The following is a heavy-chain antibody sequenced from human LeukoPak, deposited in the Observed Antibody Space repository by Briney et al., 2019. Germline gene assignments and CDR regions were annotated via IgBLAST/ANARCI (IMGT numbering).Heavy chain of an antibody. Sequence: SETLSLTCTVSGASIRSGDYYWSWIRQPPGKGLEWIGYIYDSGSTYYNPSLKSRITISVDTSENRLSLKLSSVTATDTAVYYCARDCSGGSRYGAFDIWGKGTMVTVSS. J-gene: IGHJ3*02. V-gene: IGHV4-30-4*01. CDR3: ARDCSGGSRYGAFDI. D-gene: IGHD2-15*01. CDR2: IYDSGST. CDR1: GASIRSGDYY.